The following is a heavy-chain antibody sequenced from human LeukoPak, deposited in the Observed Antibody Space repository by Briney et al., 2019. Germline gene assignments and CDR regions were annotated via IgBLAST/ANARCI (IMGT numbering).Heavy chain of an antibody. J-gene: IGHJ2*01. V-gene: IGHV4-59*01. Sequence: SETLSLTCTVSGGSISSYYWSWIRQPPGKGLEWIGYIYYSGSTNYNPSLKSRVTISVDTSKNQFSLKLSSVAAADTAVYYCARLYFDWPDWYFDLWGRGTQVTVSS. D-gene: IGHD3-9*01. CDR1: GGSISSYY. CDR3: ARLYFDWPDWYFDL. CDR2: IYYSGST.